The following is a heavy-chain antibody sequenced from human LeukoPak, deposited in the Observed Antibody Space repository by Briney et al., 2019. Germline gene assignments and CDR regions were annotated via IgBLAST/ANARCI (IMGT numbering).Heavy chain of an antibody. V-gene: IGHV4-31*03. CDR3: ARAIAAAGRSYYFDY. CDR2: IYYSGST. CDR1: GGFISSGGYF. Sequence: PSQTLSLTCTVSGGFISSGGYFWSWIRQHPGKGLEWIGFIYYSGSTYYNPSLKSRVTISVDTSKNQFSLKLNSVTAAATAVYFCARAIAAAGRSYYFDYWGQGTLVTVSS. J-gene: IGHJ4*02. D-gene: IGHD6-13*01.